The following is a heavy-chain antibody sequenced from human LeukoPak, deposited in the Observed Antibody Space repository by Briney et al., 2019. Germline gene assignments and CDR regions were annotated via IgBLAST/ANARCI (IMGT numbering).Heavy chain of an antibody. D-gene: IGHD3-16*01. J-gene: IGHJ6*02. Sequence: SETLSLTCTVSGGSISSYYWSWIRPPPGKGLEWIGYIYYSGSTNYNPSLKSRVTISVDTSKNQFSLKLSSVTAADTAVYYCARHGGYYYGMDVWGQGTTVTVSS. CDR2: IYYSGST. V-gene: IGHV4-59*08. CDR3: ARHGGYYYGMDV. CDR1: GGSISSYY.